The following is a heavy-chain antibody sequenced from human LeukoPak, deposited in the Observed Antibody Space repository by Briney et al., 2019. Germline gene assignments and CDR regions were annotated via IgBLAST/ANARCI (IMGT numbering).Heavy chain of an antibody. CDR2: ISWNSGSI. CDR3: AKASATMVRGVMEFDP. J-gene: IGHJ5*02. D-gene: IGHD3-10*01. V-gene: IGHV3-9*01. CDR1: GFTFDDYA. Sequence: PGRSLRLSCAASGFTFDDYAMHWVRQAPGKGLEWVSGISWNSGSIGYADSVKGRFTISRDNAKNSLYLQMNSLRAEDTALYYCAKASATMVRGVMEFDPWGQGTLVTVSS.